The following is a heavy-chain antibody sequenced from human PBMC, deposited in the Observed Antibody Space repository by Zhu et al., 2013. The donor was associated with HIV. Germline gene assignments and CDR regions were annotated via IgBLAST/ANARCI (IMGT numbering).Heavy chain of an antibody. CDR1: GHTFTSYD. Sequence: QVQLVQSGAEVKKPGASVKVSCKASGHTFTSYDINWVRQVSGQGLEWMAWMNPKSGNTGYAQNFQGRVSITRNTSISTAYMELSSLKSEDTAVYYCANSVDCFDPWGQGTLVTVSS. J-gene: IGHJ5*02. CDR3: ANSVDCFDP. D-gene: IGHD2-21*01. CDR2: MNPKSGNT. V-gene: IGHV1-8*03.